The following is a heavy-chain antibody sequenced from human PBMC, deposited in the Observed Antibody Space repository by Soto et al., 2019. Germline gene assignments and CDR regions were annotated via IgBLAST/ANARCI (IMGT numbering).Heavy chain of an antibody. J-gene: IGHJ5*02. CDR2: IYYSGNT. V-gene: IGHV4-59*08. Sequence: SETLSLTCTVSAGSISSFYWSWIRQPPGKGLEWIGYIYYSGNTNYNPSLKSRVTISVDTSKNQFSLKLTSVTAADTAVYYCARQMGYCSTISCYPWFDPWGQGTLVTVSS. D-gene: IGHD2-2*01. CDR1: AGSISSFY. CDR3: ARQMGYCSTISCYPWFDP.